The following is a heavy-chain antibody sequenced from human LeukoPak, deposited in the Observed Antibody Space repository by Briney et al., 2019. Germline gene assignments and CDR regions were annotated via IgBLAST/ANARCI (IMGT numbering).Heavy chain of an antibody. J-gene: IGHJ5*02. Sequence: GESLKISCKGSGYSFTSYWIGWVRQMPGKGLEWMGIIYPGDSDTRYSPSFQGQVTISADKSIGTAYLQWSSLKASDTAMYYCARQGYSGYDYTWNWFDPWGQGTLVTVSS. V-gene: IGHV5-51*01. CDR3: ARQGYSGYDYTWNWFDP. CDR1: GYSFTSYW. CDR2: IYPGDSDT. D-gene: IGHD5-12*01.